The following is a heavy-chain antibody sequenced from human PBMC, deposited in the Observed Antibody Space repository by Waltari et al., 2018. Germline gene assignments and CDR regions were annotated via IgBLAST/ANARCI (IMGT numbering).Heavy chain of an antibody. CDR2: IYSGGST. D-gene: IGHD3-22*01. CDR1: GFTVSSNY. CDR3: AREGWGYYYDSSGAPDY. J-gene: IGHJ4*02. V-gene: IGHV3-53*01. Sequence: EVQLVESGGGLIQPGGSLRLSCAASGFTVSSNYLRWVRQAPRKGLEWVPVIYSGGSTYYADSVKGRFTISRDNSKNTLYLQMNSLRAEDTAVYYCAREGWGYYYDSSGAPDYWGQGTLVTVSS.